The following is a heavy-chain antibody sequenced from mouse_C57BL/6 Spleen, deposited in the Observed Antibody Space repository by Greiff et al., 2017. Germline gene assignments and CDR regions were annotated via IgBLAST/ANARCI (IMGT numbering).Heavy chain of an antibody. CDR3: ARSDYYDYEWFAY. CDR1: GYTFTDYN. D-gene: IGHD2-4*01. J-gene: IGHJ3*01. Sequence: EVKLQESGPELVKPGASVKMSCKASGYTFTDYNMHWVKQSHGKSLEWIGYINPNNGGTSYNQKFKGKATLTVNKSSSTAYMELRSLTSEDSAVYYCARSDYYDYEWFAYWGQGTLVTVSA. V-gene: IGHV1-22*01. CDR2: INPNNGGT.